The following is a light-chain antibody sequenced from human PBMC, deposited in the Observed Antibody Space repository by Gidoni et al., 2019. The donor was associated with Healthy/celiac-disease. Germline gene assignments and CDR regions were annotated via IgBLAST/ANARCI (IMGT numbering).Light chain of an antibody. CDR3: QQYYSYLPYT. Sequence: AIRMTQSPSSFSASTGDRVTITCRASQGISSYLAWYQQKPGKAPKLLIYAASTVQSGVPSRFSGSGSGTDFTLTISCLQSEDFATYYCQQYYSYLPYTFGQGTKLEIK. J-gene: IGKJ2*01. CDR1: QGISSY. V-gene: IGKV1-8*01. CDR2: AAS.